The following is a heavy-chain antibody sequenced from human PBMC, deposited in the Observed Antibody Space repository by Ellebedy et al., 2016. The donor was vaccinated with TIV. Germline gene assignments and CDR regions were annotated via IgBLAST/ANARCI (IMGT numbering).Heavy chain of an antibody. J-gene: IGHJ4*02. V-gene: IGHV5-51*01. CDR2: IYPGDSDT. D-gene: IGHD6-19*01. CDR1: GYSFISYW. Sequence: GESLKISCKGSGYSFISYWIGWVRQMPGKGLEWMGYIYPGDSDTRYSPSFQGQVTISVEKSISTAYLQWSSLKASDTAIYYCARGDRGSGWYWDKWGQGTLVTVSS. CDR3: ARGDRGSGWYWDK.